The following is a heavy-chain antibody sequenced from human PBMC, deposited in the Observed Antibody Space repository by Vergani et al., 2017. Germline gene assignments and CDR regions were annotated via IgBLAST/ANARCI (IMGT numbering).Heavy chain of an antibody. CDR2: INTNTGNP. Sequence: QVQLVQSGSELKKPGASVKVSCKASGYTFTSYAMNWVRQAPGQGLEWMGWINTNTGNPTYAQGFTGRFVFSLDTSVSTAYLQISSLKAEDTAVYYCAREGHYDFWSGYYTWYYGMDVWGQGTTVTVSS. J-gene: IGHJ6*02. D-gene: IGHD3-3*01. CDR1: GYTFTSYA. V-gene: IGHV7-4-1*02. CDR3: AREGHYDFWSGYYTWYYGMDV.